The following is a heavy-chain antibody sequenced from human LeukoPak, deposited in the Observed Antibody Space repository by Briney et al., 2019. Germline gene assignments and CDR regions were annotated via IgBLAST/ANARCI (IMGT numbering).Heavy chain of an antibody. Sequence: GGSLRLSCAASGFTASSNYMTWVRQAPGKGLEWVSLIYSAGGTYYTDSVKGRFTISRHSSKNTLYLQMNSLRGEDTAVYYCARFLGRVTISGVVPYGMDVWGQGTTVTVSS. V-gene: IGHV3-53*04. D-gene: IGHD3-3*01. CDR2: IYSAGGT. J-gene: IGHJ6*02. CDR1: GFTASSNY. CDR3: ARFLGRVTISGVVPYGMDV.